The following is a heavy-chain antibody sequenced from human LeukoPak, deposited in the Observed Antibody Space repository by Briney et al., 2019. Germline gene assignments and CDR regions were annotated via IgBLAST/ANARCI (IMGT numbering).Heavy chain of an antibody. CDR1: AFTFSSYG. V-gene: IGHV3-30*18. J-gene: IGHJ4*02. Sequence: GGSLRLSCAASAFTFSSYGMHWVRQAPGKGLEWVAVISYDGSDKYYADSVKGRFTISRDNSKNTLYLQMNSLRADDTAVYYCAKDISGGDCPDYWGQGTLVTVSS. CDR2: ISYDGSDK. D-gene: IGHD2-21*02. CDR3: AKDISGGDCPDY.